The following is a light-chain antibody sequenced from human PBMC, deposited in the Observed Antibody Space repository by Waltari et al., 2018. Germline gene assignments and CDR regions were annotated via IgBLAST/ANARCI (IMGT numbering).Light chain of an antibody. CDR2: DED. J-gene: IGLJ1*01. CDR1: GLRTFY. V-gene: IGLV3-19*01. Sequence: SSEMTQEPAVSVALGQTVRITCQGGGLRTFYANWYQQKPGQAPLLVTYDEDNRPSGIPDRFSGSRSGNTAFLTISGAQAEDEADYDCNTRDISGDHLVFGSGTKVTVL. CDR3: NTRDISGDHLV.